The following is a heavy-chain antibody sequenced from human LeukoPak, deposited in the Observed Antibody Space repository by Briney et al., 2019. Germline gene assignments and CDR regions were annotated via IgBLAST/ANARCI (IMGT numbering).Heavy chain of an antibody. D-gene: IGHD4-17*01. V-gene: IGHV3-66*01. CDR3: ARGGHHGDYYYFDL. CDR1: GFTVNTNC. CDR2: MCSVGNT. J-gene: IGHJ2*01. Sequence: GGSLRLSCAVSGFTVNTNCINWVRQAPGKGLEWVCVMCSVGNTHYADSVKGRFTISRDNSKNTVYLQMNALRAEDTAIYYCARGGHHGDYYYFDLWGRGTLVIVSS.